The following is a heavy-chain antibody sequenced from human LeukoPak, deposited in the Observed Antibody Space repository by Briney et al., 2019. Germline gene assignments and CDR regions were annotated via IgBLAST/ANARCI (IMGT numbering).Heavy chain of an antibody. J-gene: IGHJ3*02. V-gene: IGHV3-64*01. D-gene: IGHD6-25*01. CDR1: GGTFSSYA. Sequence: ASVKVSCKASGGTFSSYAMHWVRQAPGKGLEYVSAISSNGGSTYYANSVKGRFTISRDNSKNTLYLQMGSLRAEDMAVYYCARVHAQRSAFDIWGQGTMVTVSS. CDR2: ISSNGGST. CDR3: ARVHAQRSAFDI.